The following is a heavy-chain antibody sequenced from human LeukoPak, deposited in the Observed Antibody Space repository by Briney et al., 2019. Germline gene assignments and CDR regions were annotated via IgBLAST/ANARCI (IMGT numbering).Heavy chain of an antibody. CDR3: ARTQAGHYYYYYMDV. V-gene: IGHV3-11*01. CDR2: ISSSGSTI. CDR1: GFTFSDYY. J-gene: IGHJ6*03. Sequence: GGSLRLSCAASGFTFSDYYMSWIRQAPGKRLEWVSYISSSGSTIYYADSVKGRFTISRDNAKNSLYLEMNSLRAEDTAVYYCARTQAGHYYYYYMDVWGKGTTVTVSS.